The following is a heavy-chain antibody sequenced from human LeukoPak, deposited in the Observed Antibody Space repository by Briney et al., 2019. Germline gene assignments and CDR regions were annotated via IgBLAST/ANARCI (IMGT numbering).Heavy chain of an antibody. CDR2: TYYRSKYYF. CDR1: GDSVASDSAG. J-gene: IGHJ4*02. D-gene: IGHD3-22*01. CDR3: SRGVWPYYDGLPYYVLGD. Sequence: SQTLSLTCAISGDSVASDSAGWNWIRQSPSRGLEWLGRTYYRSKYYFDYGTSVKGRIAINPDTSKNHFSLQLSSATPEDTAVYFCSRGVWPYYDGLPYYVLGDWDQGILVTVSS. V-gene: IGHV6-1*01.